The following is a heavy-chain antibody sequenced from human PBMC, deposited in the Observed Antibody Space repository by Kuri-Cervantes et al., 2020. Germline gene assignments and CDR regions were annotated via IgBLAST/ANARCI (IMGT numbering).Heavy chain of an antibody. J-gene: IGHJ3*02. CDR2: IYTSGST. Sequence: SETLSLTCTVSGGSISSGSYYWSWIRQPAGKGLEWIGRIYTSGSTNYNPSLKSRVTMSVDTSKNQFSLKLSSVTAADTAVYYCARDLWYSSRAQHAFDIWGQGTMVTVSS. D-gene: IGHD6-13*01. CDR1: GGSISSGSYY. CDR3: ARDLWYSSRAQHAFDI. V-gene: IGHV4-61*02.